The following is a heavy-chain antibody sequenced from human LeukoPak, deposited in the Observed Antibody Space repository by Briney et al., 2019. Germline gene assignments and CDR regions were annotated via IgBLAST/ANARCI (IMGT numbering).Heavy chain of an antibody. CDR1: GFTFSSYA. Sequence: GRSLRLSCAASGFTFSSYAMHWVRQAPGKGLEWVAVISYDGSNKYYADSVKGRFTISRDNSKNTLYLQMNSLRAEDTAVYYCARGPLIAAAGTWWGQGTLVTVSS. CDR2: ISYDGSNK. CDR3: ARGPLIAAAGTW. J-gene: IGHJ4*02. D-gene: IGHD6-13*01. V-gene: IGHV3-30-3*01.